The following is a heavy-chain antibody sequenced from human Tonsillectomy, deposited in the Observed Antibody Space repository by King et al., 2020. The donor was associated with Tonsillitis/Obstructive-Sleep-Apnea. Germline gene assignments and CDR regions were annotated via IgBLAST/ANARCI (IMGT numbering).Heavy chain of an antibody. J-gene: IGHJ3*02. V-gene: IGHV4-39*01. CDR2: IYYSGST. Sequence: QLQESGPGLVKPSETLSLTCTVSGGSISSSSYYWGWNRQPPGKGLEWIGSIYYSGSTYYNPSLKSRVTISVDTSKNQFSLKLSSVTAADTAVYYCARRVWTRGAFDIWGQGTMVTVSS. CDR3: ARRVWTRGAFDI. D-gene: IGHD3/OR15-3a*01. CDR1: GGSISSSSYY.